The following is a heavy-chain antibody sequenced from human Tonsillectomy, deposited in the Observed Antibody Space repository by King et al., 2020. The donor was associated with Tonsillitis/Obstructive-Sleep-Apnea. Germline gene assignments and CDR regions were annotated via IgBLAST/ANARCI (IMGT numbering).Heavy chain of an antibody. CDR2: ISGRGNRT. J-gene: IGHJ4*02. CDR1: GFTFSSYA. D-gene: IGHD2-8*01. V-gene: IGHV3-23*04. CDR3: AKDLRPGQDCANTGCLYGPDF. Sequence: VQLVESGGGLVQPGGSLRLSCAASGFTFSSYAMNWVRQAPGKGLEWVSVISGRGNRTNYAGSVKGRFTIFRDNSKNTLYLQMNSLRAEDTAIYYCAKDLRPGQDCANTGCLYGPDFWGQGTLVTVSS.